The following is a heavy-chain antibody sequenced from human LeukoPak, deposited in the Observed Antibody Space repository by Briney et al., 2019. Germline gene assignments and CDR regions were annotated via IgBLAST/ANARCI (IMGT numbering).Heavy chain of an antibody. Sequence: GGSLRLSCAASGFTFSSYWMHWVRQAPGKGLEWVANIKEDGSEKYYGDSVKSRFTISRDNAKNSLYLQMNSLRAEDTAVYYCARDSSGYQWGQGTLVTVSS. CDR2: IKEDGSEK. J-gene: IGHJ4*02. V-gene: IGHV3-7*01. D-gene: IGHD3-22*01. CDR1: GFTFSSYW. CDR3: ARDSSGYQ.